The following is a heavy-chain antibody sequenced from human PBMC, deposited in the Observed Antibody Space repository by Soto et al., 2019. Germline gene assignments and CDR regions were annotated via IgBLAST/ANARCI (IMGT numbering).Heavy chain of an antibody. CDR2: MNPNSGNT. CDR3: ARVRNGGGWCDP. J-gene: IGHJ5*02. CDR1: AYAFTSYD. D-gene: IGHD1-1*01. Sequence: SVNVPCQTSAYAFTSYDINRVRQATGQGLEWMGWMNPNSGNTGYAQKFQGRVTMTRNTSISTAYMDLSSLGSEDTAVYYCARVRNGGGWCDPWGQGTVVT. V-gene: IGHV1-8*01.